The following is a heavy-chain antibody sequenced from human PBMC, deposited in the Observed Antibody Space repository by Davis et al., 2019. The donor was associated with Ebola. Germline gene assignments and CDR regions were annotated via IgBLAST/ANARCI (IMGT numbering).Heavy chain of an antibody. CDR1: GFTFRSHA. CDR3: VKDTSNIWFDI. J-gene: IGHJ3*02. CDR2: LGTSADT. D-gene: IGHD1-26*01. V-gene: IGHV3-23*01. Sequence: GGSLRLSCAASGFTFRSHAMNWVRQAPGKGLEWVSTLGTSADTYYADSVKGRFTISRDNSKNTLYLQMNGLRVEDTAIYFCVKDTSNIWFDIWGQGTMVTVSS.